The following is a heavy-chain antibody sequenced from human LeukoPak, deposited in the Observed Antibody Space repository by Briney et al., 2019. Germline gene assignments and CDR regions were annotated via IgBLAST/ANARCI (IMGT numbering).Heavy chain of an antibody. CDR2: IYHSGST. J-gene: IGHJ4*02. CDR3: ARKDYDSGQFDY. V-gene: IGHV4-4*02. Sequence: SETLSLTCAVSGGSISSSNWWSWVRQPPGKGLEWIGEIYHSGSTNYNPSLKSRVTISVDKSKNQFSLKLRSVTAADSAVYYCARKDYDSGQFDYWGQGTLVTVSS. D-gene: IGHD3-22*01. CDR1: GGSISSSNW.